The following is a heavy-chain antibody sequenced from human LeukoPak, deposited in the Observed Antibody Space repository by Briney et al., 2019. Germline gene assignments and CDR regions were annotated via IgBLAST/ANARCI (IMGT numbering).Heavy chain of an antibody. CDR2: TYYSGST. Sequence: PSETLSLTCTVSGGSISSYYWSWIRQPPGKGLEGIGYTYYSGSTNYNPSLKSRVTISVDTSKNQFSLKLSSVTAADTAVYYCARMDFWSGYGFDYWGQGTLVTVSS. CDR1: GGSISSYY. J-gene: IGHJ4*01. V-gene: IGHV4-59*08. D-gene: IGHD3-3*01. CDR3: ARMDFWSGYGFDY.